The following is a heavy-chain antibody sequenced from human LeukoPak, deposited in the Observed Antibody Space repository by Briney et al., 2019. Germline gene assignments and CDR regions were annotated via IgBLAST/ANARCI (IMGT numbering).Heavy chain of an antibody. CDR2: IGGTDGTT. Sequence: GGSLRLSCAASGFTFRNYVMNWVRQAPGKGLEWVSAIGGTDGTTFYAAFVKGRFTISRDNPRNTLYLQMNSLRAEDTAVYYCTKRIDGAGSYYIDFWGQGTVVTVSS. D-gene: IGHD3-10*01. CDR1: GFTFRNYV. CDR3: TKRIDGAGSYYIDF. J-gene: IGHJ4*02. V-gene: IGHV3-23*01.